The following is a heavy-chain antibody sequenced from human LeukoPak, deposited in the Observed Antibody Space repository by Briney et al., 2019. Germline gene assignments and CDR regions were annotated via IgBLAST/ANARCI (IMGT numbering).Heavy chain of an antibody. D-gene: IGHD5-12*01. V-gene: IGHV3-23*01. CDR2: MSGSGGTI. J-gene: IGHJ4*02. CDR1: GFTFSNYA. Sequence: QPGGSLRLSCAASGFTFSNYAMSWVRQAPGKGLEWVSGMSGSGGTISYADSVKGRFTISRDNSKNSLYLQMNSLRAEDTAVYYCAREPEEWLRVPGYWGQGTLVTVSS. CDR3: AREPEEWLRVPGY.